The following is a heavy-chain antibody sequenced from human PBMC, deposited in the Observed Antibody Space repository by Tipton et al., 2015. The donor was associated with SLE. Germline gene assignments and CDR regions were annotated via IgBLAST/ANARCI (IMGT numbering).Heavy chain of an antibody. V-gene: IGHV1-69*01. J-gene: IGHJ3*02. CDR2: VIPIFGTA. CDR1: GGTFSSYA. Sequence: QSGPEVKKPGSSVKVSCKASGGTFSSYAISWVRQAPGQGLEWMGGVIPIFGTANYAQKFQGRVTITADESTSTAYMELSSLRSEDTAVYYCAREVVGADDAFDIWGQGTMVTVSS. CDR3: AREVVGADDAFDI. D-gene: IGHD1-26*01.